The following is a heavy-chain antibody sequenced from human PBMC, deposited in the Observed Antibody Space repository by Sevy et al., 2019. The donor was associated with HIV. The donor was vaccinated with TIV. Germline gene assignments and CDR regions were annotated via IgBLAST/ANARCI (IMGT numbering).Heavy chain of an antibody. CDR3: AREGVLMGGAIVSYGMDV. J-gene: IGHJ6*02. CDR1: GFSFSRSP. Sequence: GESLKISCAASGFSFSRSPMHWVRQAPGKGLEWVAVMSYNGNKKYNGDSVKGRFTISRDDSKNTLYLQMNSLRAEDTAVYYCAREGVLMGGAIVSYGMDVWGQGTTVTVSS. D-gene: IGHD3-16*02. V-gene: IGHV3-30*04. CDR2: MSYNGNKK.